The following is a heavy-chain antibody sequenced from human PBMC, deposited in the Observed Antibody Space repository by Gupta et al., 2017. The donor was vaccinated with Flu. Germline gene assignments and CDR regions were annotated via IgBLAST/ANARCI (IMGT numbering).Heavy chain of an antibody. CDR1: GGSITSGGYY. CDR3: ARPFRVYSSYMDV. D-gene: IGHD2-15*01. Sequence: QLYLQESGTGLVKPSETLSLTCSISGGSITSGGYYWGWIRQSPERGLEWLGYLYYGESTYYNPSLGSRVTMSADTSLTQFSLRLTGVTAAATAVYYCARPFRVYSSYMDVWGKGISVTVSS. J-gene: IGHJ6*03. V-gene: IGHV4-31*03. CDR2: LYYGEST.